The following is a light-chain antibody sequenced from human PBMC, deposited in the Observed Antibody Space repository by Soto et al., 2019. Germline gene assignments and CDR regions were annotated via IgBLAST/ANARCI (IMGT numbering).Light chain of an antibody. CDR2: EVS. V-gene: IGLV2-14*01. CDR3: SSYTSSSTPYVV. Sequence: QSALTQPASVSGSPGRSITISCTGTSSDVVGYNYVSWYQQHPGKAPKLMIYEVSNRPSGVSNRFSGSKSGNTASLTISGFQAEDEADYYCSSYTSSSTPYVVFGGGTKLTVL. CDR1: SSDVVGYNY. J-gene: IGLJ2*01.